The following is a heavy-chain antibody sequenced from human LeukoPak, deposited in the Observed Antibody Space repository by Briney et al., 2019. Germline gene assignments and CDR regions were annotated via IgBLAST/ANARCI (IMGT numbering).Heavy chain of an antibody. D-gene: IGHD3-16*01. J-gene: IGHJ4*02. Sequence: GASVKDSFKGSGYTFTSYGIHWVRQARGQGLEWMGLINAYNGNTNYAQKLQGRVTMPADTSTNTAYVEPRGQSANGAPAYYFATHDYVWGGLFDYWGQGTPVTVSS. CDR1: GYTFTSYG. CDR3: ATHDYVWGGLFDY. V-gene: IGHV1-18*01. CDR2: INAYNGNT.